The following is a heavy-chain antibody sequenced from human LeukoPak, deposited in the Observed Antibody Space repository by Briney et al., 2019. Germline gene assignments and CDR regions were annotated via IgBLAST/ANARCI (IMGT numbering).Heavy chain of an antibody. J-gene: IGHJ5*02. Sequence: PSETLSLTCTVSGGSISSGSYYWSWIRQPAGKGLEWIGRIYTSGSTSYNPSLKSRVTISVDTSKNQFSLKLSSVTAADTAVYYCARASGLRFLEPGEFDPWGQGTLVTVSS. CDR3: ARASGLRFLEPGEFDP. CDR1: GGSISSGSYY. CDR2: IYTSGST. V-gene: IGHV4-61*02. D-gene: IGHD3-3*01.